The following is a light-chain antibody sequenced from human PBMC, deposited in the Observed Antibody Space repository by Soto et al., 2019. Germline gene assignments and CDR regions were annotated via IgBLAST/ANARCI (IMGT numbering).Light chain of an antibody. CDR2: DAS. CDR1: QAINNY. Sequence: DIQMTQSPSSLSASVGDRVTITCQASQAINNYLNWYQQKPGKAPKLLIYDASDLETGVPSRFSGSGSGTDFSFTISSLQPEDIATYYCQQYGTLVTFGGGTKVEIK. J-gene: IGKJ4*01. CDR3: QQYGTLVT. V-gene: IGKV1-33*01.